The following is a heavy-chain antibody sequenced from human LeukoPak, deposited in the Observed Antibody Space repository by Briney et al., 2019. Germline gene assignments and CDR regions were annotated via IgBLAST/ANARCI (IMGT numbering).Heavy chain of an antibody. D-gene: IGHD3-22*01. J-gene: IGHJ4*02. Sequence: SETLSLTCAVYGGSFSGYYWSWIRQPPGKGLEWLGYFYYRGSSNYNPSLKSRVTISLDTSKNQFSLKLSSVTAADTAVYYCARRVSDPLKVDYWGQGTLVTVSS. CDR2: FYYRGSS. V-gene: IGHV4-59*01. CDR3: ARRVSDPLKVDY. CDR1: GGSFSGYY.